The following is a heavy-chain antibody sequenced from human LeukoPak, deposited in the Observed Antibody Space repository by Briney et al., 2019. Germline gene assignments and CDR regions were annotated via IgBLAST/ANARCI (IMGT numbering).Heavy chain of an antibody. J-gene: IGHJ4*02. CDR3: ARERDGRFFDY. Sequence: TGGSLRLSCAVAGLVLASYWMSWVRHAPGKGRHCVANINQDGSEKYFVDSVKGRFTISRDNAKNSLHLQMNTLRAEDTAVYYCARERDGRFFDYWGQGTLVTVSS. CDR1: GLVLASYW. CDR2: INQDGSEK. D-gene: IGHD5-24*01. V-gene: IGHV3-7*01.